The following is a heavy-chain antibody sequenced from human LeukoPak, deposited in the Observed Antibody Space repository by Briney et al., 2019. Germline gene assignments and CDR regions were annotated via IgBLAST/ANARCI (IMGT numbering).Heavy chain of an antibody. D-gene: IGHD3-10*01. CDR1: GYTFTGYY. Sequence: ASVKVSCKASGYTFTGYYMHWVRQAPGQGLEWMGWINPNSGGTNYAQKFQGRVTMTRDTSISTAYMELSRLRSDDTAVYYCARGYYYGSGSQFDYWGQGTLVTVSS. CDR2: INPNSGGT. J-gene: IGHJ4*02. CDR3: ARGYYYGSGSQFDY. V-gene: IGHV1-2*02.